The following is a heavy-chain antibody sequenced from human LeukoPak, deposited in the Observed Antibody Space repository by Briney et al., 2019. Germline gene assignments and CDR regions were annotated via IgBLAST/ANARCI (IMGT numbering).Heavy chain of an antibody. CDR1: GGSISSSNW. CDR3: ARWSRLLVVATIRGAYFDY. Sequence: SETLSLTCAVSGGSISSSNWWSWVRQPPGKGLEWIGENYHSGSTNYNPSLKSRVTISVDKSKNQFSLKLSSVTAADTAVYYCARWSRLLVVATIRGAYFDYWGQGTLVTVSS. J-gene: IGHJ4*02. CDR2: NYHSGST. D-gene: IGHD5-12*01. V-gene: IGHV4-4*02.